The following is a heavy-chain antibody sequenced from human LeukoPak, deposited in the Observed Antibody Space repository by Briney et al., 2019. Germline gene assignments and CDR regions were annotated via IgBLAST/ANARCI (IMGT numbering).Heavy chain of an antibody. CDR2: IWYGGSNK. V-gene: IGHV3-30*02. CDR1: GFTFSSYA. D-gene: IGHD2-2*01. Sequence: PGGSLRLSCAASGFTFSSYAMSWVRQAPGKGLEWVAVIWYGGSNKYYADSVKGRFTISRDNSKNTLYLQMNSLRAEDTAVYYCAKEGPSYCSSTSCLGWFDPWGQGTLVTVSS. J-gene: IGHJ5*02. CDR3: AKEGPSYCSSTSCLGWFDP.